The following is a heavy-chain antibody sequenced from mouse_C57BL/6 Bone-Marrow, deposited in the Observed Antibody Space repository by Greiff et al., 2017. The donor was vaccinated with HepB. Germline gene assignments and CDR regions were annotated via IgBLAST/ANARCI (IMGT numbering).Heavy chain of an antibody. V-gene: IGHV1-82*01. CDR1: GYAFSSSW. Sequence: QVQLKESGPELVKPGASVKISCKASGYAFSSSWMNWVKQRPGKGLEWIGRIYPGDGDTNYNGKFKGKATLTADKSSSTAYMQLSSLTSEDSAVYFCARGITTVAATGDYWGQGTTLTVSS. D-gene: IGHD1-1*01. CDR2: IYPGDGDT. J-gene: IGHJ2*01. CDR3: ARGITTVAATGDY.